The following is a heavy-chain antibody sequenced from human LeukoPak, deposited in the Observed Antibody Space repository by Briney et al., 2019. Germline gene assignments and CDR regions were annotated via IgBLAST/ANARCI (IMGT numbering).Heavy chain of an antibody. Sequence: PGGSLRLSCAASGSSLSSYSMNWIRQAPGKGLEWVSSISTDNSYRHYADSVEGRFTISRDNPKNSLYLQMNTLRAEDTAVYYCARGTTVVTYYFDYWGQGTLVTVSS. D-gene: IGHD4-23*01. J-gene: IGHJ4*02. CDR1: GSSLSSYS. V-gene: IGHV3-21*06. CDR2: ISTDNSYR. CDR3: ARGTTVVTYYFDY.